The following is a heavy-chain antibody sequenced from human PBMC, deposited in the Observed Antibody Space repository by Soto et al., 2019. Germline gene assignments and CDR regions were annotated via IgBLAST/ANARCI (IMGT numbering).Heavy chain of an antibody. CDR3: AKSPNFYCSSPNCYKYYFDY. J-gene: IGHJ4*02. CDR1: GFTFNTYG. CDR2: ISYDGSDK. D-gene: IGHD2-2*02. Sequence: GGSLRLSCAASGFTFNTYGMHWVRQAPGKGLEWVAVISYDGSDKFYADSVEGRFTISRDNSKNALYLQMSSLRPEDTAIYYCAKSPNFYCSSPNCYKYYFDYWGQGTLVTVSS. V-gene: IGHV3-30*18.